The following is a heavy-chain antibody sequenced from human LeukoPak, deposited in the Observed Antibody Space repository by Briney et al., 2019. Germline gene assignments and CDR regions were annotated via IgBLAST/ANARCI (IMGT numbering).Heavy chain of an antibody. Sequence: VASVNVSCKASGYTFTSYAMNWVRQAPGQGLEWMGWINTNTGNPTYAQGFTGRFVLSLDTSVSTAYLQISSLKAEDTAVYYCARAVAGESREPGWFDPWGQGTLVTVSS. CDR1: GYTFTSYA. D-gene: IGHD6-19*01. CDR2: INTNTGNP. CDR3: ARAVAGESREPGWFDP. J-gene: IGHJ5*02. V-gene: IGHV7-4-1*02.